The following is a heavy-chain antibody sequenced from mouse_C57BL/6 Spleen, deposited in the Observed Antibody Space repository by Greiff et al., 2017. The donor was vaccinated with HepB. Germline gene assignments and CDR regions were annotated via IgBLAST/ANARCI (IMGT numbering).Heavy chain of an antibody. CDR1: GYTFTDYN. V-gene: IGHV1-22*01. Sequence: EVQLVESGPELVKPGASVKMSCKASGYTFTDYNMHWVKQSHGKSLEWIGYINPNNGGTSYNQKFKGKATLTVNKSSSTAYMELRSLTSEESAVYYCARGYYGSSYGYFDVWGTGTTVTVSS. CDR2: INPNNGGT. D-gene: IGHD1-1*01. CDR3: ARGYYGSSYGYFDV. J-gene: IGHJ1*03.